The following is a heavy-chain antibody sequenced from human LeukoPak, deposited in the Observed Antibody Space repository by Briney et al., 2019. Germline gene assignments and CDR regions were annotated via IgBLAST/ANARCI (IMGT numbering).Heavy chain of an antibody. CDR3: AREADSSSFFDY. CDR2: INTDGSIT. CDR1: GFTFSDYW. V-gene: IGHV3-74*01. J-gene: IGHJ4*02. D-gene: IGHD6-6*01. Sequence: GGSLRLSCAASGFTFSDYWIHWVRQAPGKGLVWVSRINTDGSITNYADSVKGRFSISRDNAKNSLYLQMNSLRAEDTAVYYCAREADSSSFFDYWGQGTLVTVSS.